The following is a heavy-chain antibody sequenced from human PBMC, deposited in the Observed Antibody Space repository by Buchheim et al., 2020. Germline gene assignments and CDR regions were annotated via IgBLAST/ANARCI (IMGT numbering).Heavy chain of an antibody. CDR3: AKSHSSDWYSFDY. Sequence: QVQLVESGGGVVQPGGSLRLSCAASGFTFSIYGMDWVRQAPGKGLAWVAVISNDGSDKYYADSVKGRFTISRDNSKNTLSLQMNSLRAEDTAVYYCAKSHSSDWYSFDYWGQGTL. CDR2: ISNDGSDK. J-gene: IGHJ4*02. V-gene: IGHV3-30*18. CDR1: GFTFSIYG. D-gene: IGHD6-19*01.